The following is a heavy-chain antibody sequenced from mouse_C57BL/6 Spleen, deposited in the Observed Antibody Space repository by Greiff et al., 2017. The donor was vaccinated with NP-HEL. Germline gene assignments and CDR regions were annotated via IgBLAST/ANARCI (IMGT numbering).Heavy chain of an antibody. CDR3: ARPLLFLYAMDY. J-gene: IGHJ4*01. CDR2: ISSGSSTI. Sequence: DVMLVESGGGLVKPGGSLKLSCAASGFTFSDYGMHWVRQAPEKGLEWVAYISSGSSTIYYADTVKGRFTISRDNAKNTLFLQMTSLRSEDTAMYYCARPLLFLYAMDYWGQGTSVTVSS. V-gene: IGHV5-17*01. D-gene: IGHD2-1*01. CDR1: GFTFSDYG.